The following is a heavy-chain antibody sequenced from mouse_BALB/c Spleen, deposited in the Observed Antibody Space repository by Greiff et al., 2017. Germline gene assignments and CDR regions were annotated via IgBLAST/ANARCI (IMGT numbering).Heavy chain of an antibody. J-gene: IGHJ3*01. CDR2: INPSNGGT. D-gene: IGHD2-1*01. Sequence: VQLHQSGAELVKPGASVKLSCKASGYTFTSYYMYWVKQRPGQGLEWIGEINPSNGGTNFNEKFKSKATLTVDKSSSTAYMQLSSLTSEDSAVYYCTRSDGNYRAWFAYWGQGTLVTVSA. CDR3: TRSDGNYRAWFAY. CDR1: GYTFTSYY. V-gene: IGHV1S81*02.